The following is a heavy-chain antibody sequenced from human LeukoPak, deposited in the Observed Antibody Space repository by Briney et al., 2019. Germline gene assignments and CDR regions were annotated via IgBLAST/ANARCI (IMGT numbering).Heavy chain of an antibody. CDR3: ARPEGGYYTDFHS. V-gene: IGHV1-2*02. CDR1: GYTFTGYY. CDR2: INPKHGGT. D-gene: IGHD3-3*01. Sequence: GASVKVSCKASGYTFTGYYMHWVRQAPGQGLAWMGWINPKHGGTHYAQKFQDRVSMTRDTSISTAYMELSRLRSDDTAVYYCARPEGGYYTDFHSWGQGTLVTVSS. J-gene: IGHJ4*02.